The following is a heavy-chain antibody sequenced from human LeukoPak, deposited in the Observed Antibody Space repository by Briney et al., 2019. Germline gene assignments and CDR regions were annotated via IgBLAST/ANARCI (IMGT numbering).Heavy chain of an antibody. CDR3: ARVGTNEVGAYYFDY. CDR1: GGSISSYY. V-gene: IGHV4-59*01. J-gene: IGHJ4*02. CDR2: IYYSGST. Sequence: SETLSLTCTVSGGSISSYYWSWIRQPPGKGLEWIGYIYYSGSTNYNPSLKSRVTISVDTSKNQFSLKLSSVTAADTAVYYRARVGTNEVGAYYFDYWGQGTLVTVPS. D-gene: IGHD1-26*01.